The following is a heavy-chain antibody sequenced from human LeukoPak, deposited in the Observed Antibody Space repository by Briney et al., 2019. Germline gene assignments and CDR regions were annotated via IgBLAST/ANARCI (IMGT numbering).Heavy chain of an antibody. J-gene: IGHJ5*02. CDR2: INHSGST. Sequence: SETLSLTCAASGGSFSGYYWSWIRQPPGKGLEWVGEINHSGSTNYNPSLKSRVTISVDTSKNQFSLKLSSVTAADTAVYYCARGGVVVVPAAIRRSQNWFDPWGQGTLVTVSS. V-gene: IGHV4-34*01. CDR1: GGSFSGYY. CDR3: ARGGVVVVPAAIRRSQNWFDP. D-gene: IGHD2-2*02.